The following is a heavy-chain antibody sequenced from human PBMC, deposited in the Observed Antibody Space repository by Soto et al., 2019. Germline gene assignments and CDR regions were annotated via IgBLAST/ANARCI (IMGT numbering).Heavy chain of an antibody. J-gene: IGHJ4*02. CDR3: ARGMTPPGAPAWYYFDS. D-gene: IGHD2-8*02. CDR1: GASITGSFF. V-gene: IGHV4-4*07. Sequence: PSETLSLTCTVSGASITGSFFWSWIRQPAGKGLEGIGRFTLSGTTNYNPSLRSRFTMSADVSKNQFSLRLTSVTAADTALYYCARGMTPPGAPAWYYFDSWGQGTLVTVSS. CDR2: FTLSGTT.